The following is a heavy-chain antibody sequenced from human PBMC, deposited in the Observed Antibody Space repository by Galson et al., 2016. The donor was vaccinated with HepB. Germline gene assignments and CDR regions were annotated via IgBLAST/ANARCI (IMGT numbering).Heavy chain of an antibody. J-gene: IGHJ1*01. Sequence: SLRLSCAASEFTFNNYLMHWVRQAPGKGLEYISAISSHGLSTYYADSVKGRFTISRDNSRSTLFLQMTSLRPEDTAVYYCGGDFSDDRLFRYWGQGTLVTVPP. CDR3: GGDFSDDRLFRY. V-gene: IGHV3-64D*06. CDR1: EFTFNNYL. D-gene: IGHD4-17*01. CDR2: ISSHGLST.